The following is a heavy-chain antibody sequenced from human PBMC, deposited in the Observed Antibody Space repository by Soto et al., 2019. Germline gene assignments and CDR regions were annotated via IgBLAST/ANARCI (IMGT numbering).Heavy chain of an antibody. CDR3: VRERTIFGVAPGGGVDV. CDR1: GGSISTSDYT. CDR2: VYHPGAT. J-gene: IGHJ6*02. V-gene: IGHV4-30-2*01. Sequence: QLQLQESGSGLIKPSQTLSLTCAVSGGSISTSDYTWSWIRQPPGRGLEWIGSVYHPGATHYMPSLKNRLTMSLYKSKKQSSLDLTSVTAADTAVYYCVRERTIFGVAPGGGVDVWGQGPTVTFSS. D-gene: IGHD3-3*01.